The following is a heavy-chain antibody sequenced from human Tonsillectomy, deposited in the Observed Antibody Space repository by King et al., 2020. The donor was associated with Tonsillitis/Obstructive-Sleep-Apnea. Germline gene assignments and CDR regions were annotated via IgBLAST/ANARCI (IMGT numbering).Heavy chain of an antibody. J-gene: IGHJ4*02. CDR1: GFTFSSYS. D-gene: IGHD2-15*01. CDR3: ARDTGRGISPFDC. V-gene: IGHV3-48*02. CDR2: ISSSSSTI. Sequence: VQLVESGGGLVQPGGSLRLSCAASGFTFSSYSMNWVRQAPGRGLERVSYISSSSSTIYYADSVKGRFTVSRDNAKNSHYLQMNSLRDEDTAVYYCARDTGRGISPFDCWGQGTLVTVSS.